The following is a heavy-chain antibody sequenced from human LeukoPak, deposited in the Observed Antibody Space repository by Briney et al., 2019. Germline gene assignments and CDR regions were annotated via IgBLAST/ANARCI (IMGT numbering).Heavy chain of an antibody. D-gene: IGHD1-26*01. CDR2: ISRSSTTM. CDR3: ARGAVRGSRAYFDY. Sequence: GGSLRLSYAASEFSFSAYAMNWVRQAPGKGLEWISYISRSSTTMYYADSVEGRFTISRDNTKNSLYLQMSSLRAEDTAVYYCARGAVRGSRAYFDYWGQGTLVTVSS. CDR1: EFSFSAYA. J-gene: IGHJ4*02. V-gene: IGHV3-48*04.